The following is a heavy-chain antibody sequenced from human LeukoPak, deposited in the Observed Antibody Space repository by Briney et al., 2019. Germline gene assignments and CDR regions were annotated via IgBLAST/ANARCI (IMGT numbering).Heavy chain of an antibody. CDR1: GFTVNSNY. J-gene: IGHJ5*02. Sequence: GGSLRLSCAASGFTVNSNYMSWVRQAPGKGLEWVSVIYSGGTTYYGDSVKGRFTISRHNSNNTLYLQMDSLRAEDTAVYYCARGDRYCSDGNCYPNWFDPWGQGTLVTVSS. D-gene: IGHD2-15*01. CDR3: ARGDRYCSDGNCYPNWFDP. V-gene: IGHV3-53*04. CDR2: IYSGGTT.